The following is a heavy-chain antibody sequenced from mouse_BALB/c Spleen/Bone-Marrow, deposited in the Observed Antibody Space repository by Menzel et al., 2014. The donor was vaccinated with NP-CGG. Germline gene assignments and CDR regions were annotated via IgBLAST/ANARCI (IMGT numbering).Heavy chain of an antibody. CDR1: GFIFTDYY. CDR3: AGDENVRFYWYFDD. CDR2: IRNKANGYTT. J-gene: IGHJ1*01. Sequence: EVQLQQSGGGSVQPGGSLRLSCATSGFIFTDYYMSWVRQPPGKALEWLGFIRNKANGYTTEYSASVKALFTVSRDNSQMILYLQMNTMRAEDSATYDCAGDENVRFYWYFDDWGAGTTLIVSS. V-gene: IGHV7-3*02.